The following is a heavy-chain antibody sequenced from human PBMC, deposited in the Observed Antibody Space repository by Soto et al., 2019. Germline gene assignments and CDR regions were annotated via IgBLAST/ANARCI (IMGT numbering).Heavy chain of an antibody. CDR1: GGSFSGYY. Sequence: SETLSLTCAVYGGSFSGYYWSWIRQPPGKGLEWIGEINHSGSTNYNPSLKSRVTISVDTSKNQFSLKLSSVTAADTAVYYCARGRNTIVVVALYGAFDIWGQGTMVTVSS. J-gene: IGHJ3*02. CDR2: INHSGST. D-gene: IGHD2-15*01. V-gene: IGHV4-34*01. CDR3: ARGRNTIVVVALYGAFDI.